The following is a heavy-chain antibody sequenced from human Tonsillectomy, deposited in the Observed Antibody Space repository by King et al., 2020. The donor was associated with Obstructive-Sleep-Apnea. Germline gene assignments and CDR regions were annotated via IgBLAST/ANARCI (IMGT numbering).Heavy chain of an antibody. V-gene: IGHV3-30*04. CDR1: GFTFSSYA. CDR2: ISYDVSDK. Sequence: VQLVESGGGVVQPGRSLRLSCAASGFTFSSYAMHWVRQAPGKGLECVALISYDVSDKYYADSVKGRFTISRDNSKNTLYLQMNSLRVEDTAVYYCARDTVVQDYYGMDVWGQGTTVTVSS. J-gene: IGHJ6*02. CDR3: ARDTVVQDYYGMDV.